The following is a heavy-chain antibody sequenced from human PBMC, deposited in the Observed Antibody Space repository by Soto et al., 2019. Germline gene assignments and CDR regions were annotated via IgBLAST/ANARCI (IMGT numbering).Heavy chain of an antibody. J-gene: IGHJ6*02. CDR2: ISSDGSNK. D-gene: IGHD3-10*01. Sequence: HLVESGGGVVQPGRSLRLSCTASGFSLTSFAVHWVRQAPGKGLEWVAVISSDGSNKYYIESVKGRFNISRDNFKNAMYMEIDNPRIADTAVYDCAGGRRLTMTGRAFYYRLDGWGQGPTVSVSS. CDR3: AGGRRLTMTGRAFYYRLDG. CDR1: GFSLTSFA. V-gene: IGHV3-30*04.